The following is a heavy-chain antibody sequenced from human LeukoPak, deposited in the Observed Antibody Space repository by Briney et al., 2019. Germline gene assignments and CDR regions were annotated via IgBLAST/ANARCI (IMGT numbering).Heavy chain of an antibody. CDR1: GFTFNNYA. CDR2: ISGSGGST. J-gene: IGHJ4*02. CDR3: ARGRLWFGELDFDY. V-gene: IGHV3-23*01. Sequence: GGSLRLSCAASGFTFNNYALSWVRQASGKGLEWVSGISGSGGSTYYADSVKGRFTISRDNSKNTLYLQMNSLRAEDTAVYYCARGRLWFGELDFDYWGQGTLVTVSS. D-gene: IGHD3-10*01.